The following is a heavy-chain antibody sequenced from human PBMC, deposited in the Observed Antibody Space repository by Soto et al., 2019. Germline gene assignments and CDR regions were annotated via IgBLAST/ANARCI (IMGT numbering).Heavy chain of an antibody. V-gene: IGHV3-7*03. D-gene: IGHD6-19*01. J-gene: IGHJ3*02. CDR1: GFTFSSYW. CDR3: ARDAGRGIAVAGWGGDAFDI. Sequence: GGSLRLSCAASGFTFSSYWMSWVRQAPGKGLEWVANIKQDGSEKYYVDSVKGRFTISRDNAKNSLYLQMNSLRAEDAAVYYCARDAGRGIAVAGWGGDAFDIWGQGTMVTVSS. CDR2: IKQDGSEK.